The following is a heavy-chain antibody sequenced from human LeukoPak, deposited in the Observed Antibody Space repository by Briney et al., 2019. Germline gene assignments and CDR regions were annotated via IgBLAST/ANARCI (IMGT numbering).Heavy chain of an antibody. J-gene: IGHJ4*02. CDR1: GFTFDDYG. V-gene: IGHV3-20*04. Sequence: GGSLRLSCAASGFTFDDYGMSWVRQAPGRGLEWVSGINWNGGSTGYADSVKGRFTISRDNAKNSLYLQMNSLRAEDTALYYCARVYYYGSGSYPDYWGQGTLVTVSS. D-gene: IGHD3-10*01. CDR3: ARVYYYGSGSYPDY. CDR2: INWNGGST.